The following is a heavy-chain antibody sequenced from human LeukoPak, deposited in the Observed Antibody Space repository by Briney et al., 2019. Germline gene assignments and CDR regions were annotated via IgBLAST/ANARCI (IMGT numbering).Heavy chain of an antibody. J-gene: IGHJ6*02. CDR1: GFTFSDYY. D-gene: IGHD3-10*01. CDR3: ARVGVVRGVIIKRPEYGMDV. Sequence: GGSLRLSCAASGFTFSDYYMSWIRQAPGKGLEWVSYISSSGSTIYYADSVKGRFTISRDNAKNSLYMQMNSLRAEDTAVYYCARVGVVRGVIIKRPEYGMDVWGRGTTVTVSS. CDR2: ISSSGSTI. V-gene: IGHV3-11*01.